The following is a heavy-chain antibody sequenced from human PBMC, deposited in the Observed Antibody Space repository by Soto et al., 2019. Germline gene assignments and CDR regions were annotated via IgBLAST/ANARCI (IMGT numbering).Heavy chain of an antibody. CDR2: IYSGGST. CDR3: ARVVPDAIRAHYGMDV. D-gene: IGHD2-2*02. Sequence: GGSLRLSCAASGFTVSSNYMSWVRQAPGKGLEWVSVIYSGGSTYYADSVKGRFTISRDNSKNTLYLQMNSLRAEDTAVYYCARVVPDAIRAHYGMDVWGQGTTVTVSS. CDR1: GFTVSSNY. J-gene: IGHJ6*02. V-gene: IGHV3-53*01.